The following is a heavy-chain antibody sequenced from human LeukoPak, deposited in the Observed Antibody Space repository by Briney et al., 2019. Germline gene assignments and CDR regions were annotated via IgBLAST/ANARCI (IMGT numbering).Heavy chain of an antibody. V-gene: IGHV1-69*01. CDR3: ARKRSQRIVSSITIFGESWFDP. CDR2: IIPIFGTA. D-gene: IGHD3-3*01. Sequence: GSSVKVSCKASGGTFISYAIIWVRQAPGQGLECMGGIIPIFGTANYAQKFQGRVTITADESTSTAYMELSSLRSEDTAVYYCARKRSQRIVSSITIFGESWFDPWGQGTLVTVSS. J-gene: IGHJ5*02. CDR1: GGTFISYA.